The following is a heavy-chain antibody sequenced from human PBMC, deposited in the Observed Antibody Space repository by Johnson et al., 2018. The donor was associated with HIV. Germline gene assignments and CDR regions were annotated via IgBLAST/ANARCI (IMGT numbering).Heavy chain of an antibody. Sequence: QVQLVESGGGVVQPGGSLRLSCAGSGFTFSSYGMHWVRQAPGKGLEWVSFIRYDGSDKHYADSVKGRFTISRDNSKNTVYLETNSLRPEDTAVYYCAKHNGNSLYWYAFDIWGQGTMVTVSS. CDR3: AKHNGNSLYWYAFDI. V-gene: IGHV3-30*02. CDR2: IRYDGSDK. CDR1: GFTFSSYG. J-gene: IGHJ3*02. D-gene: IGHD5/OR15-5a*01.